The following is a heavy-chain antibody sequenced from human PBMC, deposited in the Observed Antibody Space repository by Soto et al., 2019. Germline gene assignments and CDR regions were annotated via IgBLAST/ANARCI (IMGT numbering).Heavy chain of an antibody. J-gene: IGHJ4*02. V-gene: IGHV3-15*01. CDR2: IKSETDGGTT. Sequence: VVSLILSCSASEFTFINSLINWFRQAPGKGLEWVGLIKSETDGGTTDYAAPVKGRFTVSRDDSKNTLYLQMDSLTADDTAVYYCTNINMIIVQEDYWGQGTMVTVSS. CDR3: TNINMIIVQEDY. CDR1: EFTFINSL. D-gene: IGHD3-22*01.